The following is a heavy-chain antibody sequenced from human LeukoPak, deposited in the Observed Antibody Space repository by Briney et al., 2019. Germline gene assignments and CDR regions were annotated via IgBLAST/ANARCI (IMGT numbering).Heavy chain of an antibody. Sequence: SVKVSCKASGGTFSSYSISWARQAPGQGLEWMGGIIPIFGSPNYAQKFQGRVTIIADESTSTAYMELSSLRSEDTAVYYCARERWESPYYYYGLDVWGQGTTVTVSS. CDR1: GGTFSSYS. CDR3: ARERWESPYYYYGLDV. V-gene: IGHV1-69*13. D-gene: IGHD1-26*01. CDR2: IIPIFGSP. J-gene: IGHJ6*02.